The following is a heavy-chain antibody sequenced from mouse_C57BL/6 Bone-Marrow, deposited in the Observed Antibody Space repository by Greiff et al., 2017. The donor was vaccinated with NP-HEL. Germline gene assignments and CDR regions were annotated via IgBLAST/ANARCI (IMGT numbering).Heavy chain of an antibody. CDR1: GYTFTDYN. CDR3: ARGGLFYWYFDV. V-gene: IGHV1-22*01. J-gene: IGHJ1*03. CDR2: INPNNGGT. Sequence: DVQLQESGPELVKPGASVKMSCKASGYTFTDYNMHWVKQSHGKSLEWIGYINPNNGGTSYNQKFKGKATLTVNKSSSTAYMELRSLTSEDSAVYYCARGGLFYWYFDVWGTGTTVTVSS.